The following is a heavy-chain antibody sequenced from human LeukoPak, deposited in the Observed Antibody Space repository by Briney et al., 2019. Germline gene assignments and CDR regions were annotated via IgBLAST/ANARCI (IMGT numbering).Heavy chain of an antibody. D-gene: IGHD1-26*01. V-gene: IGHV1-46*01. J-gene: IGHJ4*02. CDR2: INPSGGST. CDR1: GYTFTSYY. Sequence: ASVKVSCKASGYTFTSYYMHWVRQAPGQGLEWMGIINPSGGSTSYAQKFQDRVTMTRDTSISTAYMELSSLKSDDTAVYYCAREVDTYSGSYFNYWGQGTLVTVSS. CDR3: AREVDTYSGSYFNY.